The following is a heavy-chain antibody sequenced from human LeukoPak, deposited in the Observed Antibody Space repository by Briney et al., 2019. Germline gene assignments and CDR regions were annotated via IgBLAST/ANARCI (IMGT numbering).Heavy chain of an antibody. CDR2: IDRSSYI. CDR1: GFVFSTYK. Sequence: PGGSLRLSCAASGFVFSTYKMNWVRQAPGKGLEWVSSIDRSSYIYYADSVKGRFTISRDNAKNSLYLQLNGLGAEDTAAYYCARAVYGSGNYGTYYFFYGIDVWGKGTTVTVSS. D-gene: IGHD3-10*01. V-gene: IGHV3-21*01. CDR3: ARAVYGSGNYGTYYFFYGIDV. J-gene: IGHJ6*04.